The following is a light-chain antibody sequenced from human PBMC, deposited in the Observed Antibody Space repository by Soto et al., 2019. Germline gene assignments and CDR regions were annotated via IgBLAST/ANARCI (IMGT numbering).Light chain of an antibody. Sequence: QSVLTHPASVSGSPGQSITISCTGTSSDVGRYKLVSWYQQHPGKAPKLMIYDVSNLPSGVSNRFSGSKSGNTASLTISGLQAEAEDDYYCSSYTTSTTLIFGGGTKLTVL. CDR2: DVS. J-gene: IGLJ2*01. CDR1: SSDVGRYKL. CDR3: SSYTTSTTLI. V-gene: IGLV2-14*03.